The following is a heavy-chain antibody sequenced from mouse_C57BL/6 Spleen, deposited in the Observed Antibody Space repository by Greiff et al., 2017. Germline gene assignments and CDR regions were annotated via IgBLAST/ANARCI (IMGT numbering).Heavy chain of an antibody. CDR3: ERMNYYGSSYAMDY. J-gene: IGHJ4*01. D-gene: IGHD1-1*01. CDR2: IYPRSGNT. Sequence: VQLQQSGAELARPGASVTLSCKASGYTFTSYGISWVQQRTGQGLEWIGEIYPRSGNTYYNEKFKGKATLTADKSSSTAYMELRSLTSGDSAVYVGERMNYYGSSYAMDYWGQGTSVTVSS. V-gene: IGHV1-81*01. CDR1: GYTFTSYG.